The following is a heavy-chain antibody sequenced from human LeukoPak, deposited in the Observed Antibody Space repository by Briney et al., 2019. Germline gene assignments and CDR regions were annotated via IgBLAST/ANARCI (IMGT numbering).Heavy chain of an antibody. D-gene: IGHD3-22*01. J-gene: IGHJ4*02. Sequence: GASVKVSCKASGYTFTGYYMHWVRQAPGQGLGWMGWINPNSGGTNYAQKFQGRVTMTRDTSISTAYMELSRLRSDDTAVYYCAREKSDSSGYYFYFDYWGQGTLVTVSS. CDR1: GYTFTGYY. V-gene: IGHV1-2*02. CDR3: AREKSDSSGYYFYFDY. CDR2: INPNSGGT.